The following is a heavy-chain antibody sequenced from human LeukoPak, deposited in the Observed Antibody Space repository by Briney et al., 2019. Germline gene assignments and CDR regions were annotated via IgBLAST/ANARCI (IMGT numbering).Heavy chain of an antibody. CDR3: ARGTRYYDILTGYPDYYYYYMDV. CDR2: IYYSGST. Sequence: PSETLSLTCTVSGGSISSHYWSWIRQPPGKGLEWIGYIYYSGSTNYNPSLKSRVTISVDTSKNQFSLKLSSVTAADTAVYYCARGTRYYDILTGYPDYYYYYMDVWGKGTTVTVSS. CDR1: GGSISSHY. J-gene: IGHJ6*03. V-gene: IGHV4-59*11. D-gene: IGHD3-9*01.